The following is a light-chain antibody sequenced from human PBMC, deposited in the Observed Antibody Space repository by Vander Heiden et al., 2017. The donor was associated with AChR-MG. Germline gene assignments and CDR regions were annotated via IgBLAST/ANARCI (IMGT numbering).Light chain of an antibody. CDR2: DAT. V-gene: IGKV1-33*01. CDR1: PDIRAY. CDR3: QEYDDLNT. J-gene: IGKJ2*01. Sequence: DIQMTQSPSSLSASIGDRVTITCQAGPDIRAYLNWYQQKPGEAPKLLIYDATFLEKGVPSRFSGSGSGTDLTLTIPNLQPEDIATYYCQEYDDLNTFGQGTKLDLK.